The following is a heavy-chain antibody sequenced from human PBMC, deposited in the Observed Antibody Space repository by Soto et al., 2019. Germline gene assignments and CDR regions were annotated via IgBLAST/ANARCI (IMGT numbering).Heavy chain of an antibody. V-gene: IGHV3-9*01. CDR3: AKDIGFGYFYYMDV. CDR1: GFTFDDYA. D-gene: IGHD2-15*01. J-gene: IGHJ6*03. Sequence: EVQLVESGGGLVQPGRSLRLSCAASGFTFDDYAMHWVRQAPGKGLEWVSGISWNSGSIGYADSVKGRFTISRDNAKNSLYLQMNSLRAEDTALYYCAKDIGFGYFYYMDVWGKGTTVTVSS. CDR2: ISWNSGSI.